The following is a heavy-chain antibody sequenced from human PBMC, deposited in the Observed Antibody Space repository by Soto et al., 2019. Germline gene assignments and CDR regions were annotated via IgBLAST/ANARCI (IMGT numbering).Heavy chain of an antibody. Sequence: QVQLVQSGAEVKKPGASVKVPCKASGYTFTNYGISWVRQAPGQGLEWMGWINSYNGITNNAQNFQGRVTMTTVTSTNTAYMELRSLRSDDTAVYYCARDRQNYGSFDYWGQGTLVTVSS. CDR2: INSYNGIT. CDR3: ARDRQNYGSFDY. V-gene: IGHV1-18*01. J-gene: IGHJ4*02. D-gene: IGHD4-17*01. CDR1: GYTFTNYG.